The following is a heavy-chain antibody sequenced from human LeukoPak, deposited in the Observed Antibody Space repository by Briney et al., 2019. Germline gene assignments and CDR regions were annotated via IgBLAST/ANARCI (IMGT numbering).Heavy chain of an antibody. CDR1: GFTFSSYA. J-gene: IGHJ5*02. Sequence: PGRSLTLSCAASGFTFSSYAMHWVRQAPGKGLEWVAVILYDGSNKYYADSVKGRFTISRDNSKNTLYLQMNSLRAEDTAVYYCARTGDGYNPWFDPWGQGTLVTVSS. D-gene: IGHD5-24*01. CDR2: ILYDGSNK. V-gene: IGHV3-30*04. CDR3: ARTGDGYNPWFDP.